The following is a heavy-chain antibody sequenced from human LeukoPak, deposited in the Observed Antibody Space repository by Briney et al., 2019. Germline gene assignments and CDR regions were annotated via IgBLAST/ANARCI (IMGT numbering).Heavy chain of an antibody. CDR3: ARLFDTSSYYLN. J-gene: IGHJ4*02. V-gene: IGHV4-39*01. D-gene: IGHD3-10*01. CDR2: FFYSGNT. CDR1: GVSSSSNNYF. Sequence: KPSETLSLTCTVSGVSSSSNNYFWGWVRQPPGKRLEWIASFFYSGNTYYNPSLKSRVTISVDTSKNQFSLRLNSVTAADTAVYYCARLFDTSSYYLNWGQGTLVTVSS.